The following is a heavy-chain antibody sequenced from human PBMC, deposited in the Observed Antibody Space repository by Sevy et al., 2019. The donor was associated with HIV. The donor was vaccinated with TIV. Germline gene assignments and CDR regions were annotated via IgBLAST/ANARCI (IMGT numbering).Heavy chain of an antibody. CDR1: GFTFNIYS. V-gene: IGHV3-23*01. CDR2: LSFGCGKI. J-gene: IGHJ4*02. CDR3: AREGCTKPHDY. D-gene: IGHD2-8*01. Sequence: GGSLRLSCAASGFTFNIYSMSWVRQTPGKGLEWVATLSFGCGKINHADSVKGRFTMSRDDSKNAVYLEMNNLRVEDTAIYYCAREGCTKPHDYWGQGTLVTVSS.